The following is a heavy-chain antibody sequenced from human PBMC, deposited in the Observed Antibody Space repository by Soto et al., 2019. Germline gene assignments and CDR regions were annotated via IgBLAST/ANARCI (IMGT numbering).Heavy chain of an antibody. Sequence: PSETLSLTCAVYGGSFSGYYWGWIRQPPGKGLEWIGSVYYTANTYYNPSLKSRVTISIDTSKNQFSLNLSSADTAVYYCARTTATLHVFDIWGQGTLVTVSS. V-gene: IGHV4-34*01. CDR1: GGSFSGYY. J-gene: IGHJ3*02. CDR2: VYYTANT. CDR3: ARTTATLHVFDI.